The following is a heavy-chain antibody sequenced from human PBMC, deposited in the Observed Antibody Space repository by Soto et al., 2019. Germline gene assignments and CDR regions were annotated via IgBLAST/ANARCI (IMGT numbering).Heavy chain of an antibody. V-gene: IGHV1-46*01. CDR2: INPSGGTT. Sequence: QVQLVQSGAAVNKPGASVRVSCKESGYSFTTYYMHWVRQAPGQGLAWMGIINPSGGTTTYAQKFKGRITVAGDTATRKVQLDLSRQLSDDSDVYFCARDGAYEVYGTYYNYYHDDMDVRGQWHTVPVSS. CDR3: ARDGAYEVYGTYYNYYHDDMDV. CDR1: GYSFTTYY. J-gene: IGHJ6*02. D-gene: IGHD1-26*01.